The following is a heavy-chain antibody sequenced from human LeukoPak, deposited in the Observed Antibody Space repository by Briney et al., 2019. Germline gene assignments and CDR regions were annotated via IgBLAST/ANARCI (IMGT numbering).Heavy chain of an antibody. J-gene: IGHJ4*02. CDR1: GFTFDDYA. CDR2: ISWNSGSI. V-gene: IGHV3-9*01. Sequence: GRSLRLSCAASGFTFDDYAMHWVRQAPGKGLEGVSGISWNSGSIGYADSVKGRFTISRDNAKNSLYLQMNSLRAEDTALYYCAKDSGSYHAFDYWGQGTLVTVSS. D-gene: IGHD1-26*01. CDR3: AKDSGSYHAFDY.